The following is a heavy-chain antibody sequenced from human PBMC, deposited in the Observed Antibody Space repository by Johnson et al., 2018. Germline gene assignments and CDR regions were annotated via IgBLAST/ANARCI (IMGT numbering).Heavy chain of an antibody. Sequence: QVQLMQSGGGVVQPGRSLRLSCAASGFTFSSYGMHWVRQAPGKGLEWVAVIWYDGSNKYYADSVKGRFTISRDNSKNTLYLQMNSLRAEDTAVYYCAKRWLGYIQHWGQGTLVTVSS. CDR3: AKRWLGYIQH. CDR2: IWYDGSNK. V-gene: IGHV3-33*06. CDR1: GFTFSSYG. J-gene: IGHJ1*01. D-gene: IGHD2-15*01.